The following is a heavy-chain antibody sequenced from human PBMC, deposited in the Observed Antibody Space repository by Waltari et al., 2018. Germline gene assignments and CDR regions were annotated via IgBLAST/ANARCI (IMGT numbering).Heavy chain of an antibody. J-gene: IGHJ4*02. CDR2: IYYSGST. V-gene: IGHV4-59*11. D-gene: IGHD1-26*01. CDR3: ARGLSYPLGDY. Sequence: QVQLQESGPGLVKPSETLSLTCTVSGGSISSHYWSWIRQPPGKGLEWIGYIYYSGSTNYNPSLKSRVTISVDTSKNQFSLKLSSVTAADTVVYYCARGLSYPLGDYWGQGTLVTVSS. CDR1: GGSISSHY.